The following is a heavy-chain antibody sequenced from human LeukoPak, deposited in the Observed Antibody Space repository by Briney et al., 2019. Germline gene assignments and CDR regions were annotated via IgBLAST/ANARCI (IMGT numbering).Heavy chain of an antibody. D-gene: IGHD3-22*01. J-gene: IGHJ3*02. CDR3: ARVVRLSGSSGYAAFDI. CDR2: INTNTGNP. Sequence: GASVKVSCKASGYTFTNYAVNWVRQAPGQGLEWMGWINTNTGNPTYAQGFTGRFVFSLDTSVSTAYLQISSLKAEDTAVYYCARVVRLSGSSGYAAFDIWGQGTMVTVSS. V-gene: IGHV7-4-1*02. CDR1: GYTFTNYA.